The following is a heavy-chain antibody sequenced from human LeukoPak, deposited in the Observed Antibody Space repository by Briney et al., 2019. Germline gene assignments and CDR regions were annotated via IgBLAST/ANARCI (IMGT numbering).Heavy chain of an antibody. Sequence: GGSLRLSCAASGFTFGSYWMSWVRQAPGKGLEWVANTKEDGSETYYVDSVKGRFTISRDNAKNALYLQMNSLRGEDTAVYYCARDDSTGYLYLDYWGQGSLVTVSS. CDR3: ARDDSTGYLYLDY. V-gene: IGHV3-7*01. CDR2: TKEDGSET. CDR1: GFTFGSYW. D-gene: IGHD3-22*01. J-gene: IGHJ4*02.